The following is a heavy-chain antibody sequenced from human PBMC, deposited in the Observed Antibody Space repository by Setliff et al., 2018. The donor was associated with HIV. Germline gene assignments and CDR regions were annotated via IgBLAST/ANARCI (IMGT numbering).Heavy chain of an antibody. CDR1: AYTFTTYD. D-gene: IGHD6-19*01. J-gene: IGHJ6*03. Sequence: ASVKVSCKASAYTFTTYDINWVRQATGQGLEWMGWMNPNSGTTAYAQKFQGRVNMTRDTSISTAYMELSSLISEDTAVYYCVRGPSSGWPAYYYYMDVWGTGTTVNVSS. V-gene: IGHV1-8*01. CDR2: MNPNSGTT. CDR3: VRGPSSGWPAYYYYMDV.